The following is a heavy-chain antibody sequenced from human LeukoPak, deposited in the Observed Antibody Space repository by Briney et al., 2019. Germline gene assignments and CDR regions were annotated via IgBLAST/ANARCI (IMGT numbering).Heavy chain of an antibody. CDR2: FDPEDGET. J-gene: IGHJ4*02. CDR1: GYTLTELS. D-gene: IGHD3-16*02. CDR3: ARWYFDYMWGTHRYDYFDY. Sequence: ASVKVSCKVSGYTLTELSMHWVRQAPGKGLEWMGGFDPEDGETIYAQKFQGRVTMTIDTSTSTAYMELRSLRSDDTAVYYCARWYFDYMWGTHRYDYFDYWGQGTLVTVSS. V-gene: IGHV1-24*01.